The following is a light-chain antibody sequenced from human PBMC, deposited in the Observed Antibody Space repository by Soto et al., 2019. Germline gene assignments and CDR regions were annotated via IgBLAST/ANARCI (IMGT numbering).Light chain of an antibody. J-gene: IGKJ1*01. CDR3: QQYNKWPPWT. CDR1: QSVSSS. CDR2: GAS. Sequence: EIEMTQSPATLSVSPGERATLSCRASQSVSSSLAWYQQKPGQAPRLLIYGASTRASGIPARFSGSGSGTEFTLTISSLQSEDFAVYYCQQYNKWPPWTFGQGTKVEIK. V-gene: IGKV3-15*01.